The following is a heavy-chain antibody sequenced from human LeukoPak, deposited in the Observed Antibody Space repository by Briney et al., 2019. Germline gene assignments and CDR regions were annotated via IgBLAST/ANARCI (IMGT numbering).Heavy chain of an antibody. D-gene: IGHD6-13*01. CDR2: MSGDGSNI. CDR1: GFTFSDYF. CDR3: ARSREGTAGLHDY. J-gene: IGHJ4*02. V-gene: IGHV3-11*04. Sequence: GGSLRLSCAASGFTFSDYFMTWIRQPPGKGLEWVAYMSGDGSNIKYADSVKGQFTISRDNADNSLYLQINSLRVEDTAVYYCARSREGTAGLHDYWGQGTLVTVSS.